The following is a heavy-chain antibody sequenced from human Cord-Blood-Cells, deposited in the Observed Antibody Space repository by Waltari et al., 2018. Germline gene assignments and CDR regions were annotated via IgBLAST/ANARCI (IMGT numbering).Heavy chain of an antibody. D-gene: IGHD3-10*01. V-gene: IGHV3-21*01. CDR3: ARGSIGGLVFDY. J-gene: IGHJ4*02. CDR1: GFTFSSYI. CDR2: ISSISSYI. Sequence: EVQLVEPGGGLVEPGGSLRLSCAASGFTFSSYILNWVRQAPGKGLEWVSSISSISSYIYYADSVKGRFTIARDNAKNSLYLQMNSLRAEDTAVYYCARGSIGGLVFDYWGQGTLVTVSS.